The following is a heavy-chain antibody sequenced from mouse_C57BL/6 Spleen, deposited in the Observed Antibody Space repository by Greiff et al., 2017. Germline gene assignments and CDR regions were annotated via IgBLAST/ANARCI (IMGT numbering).Heavy chain of an antibody. J-gene: IGHJ3*01. D-gene: IGHD2-5*01. CDR2: IDPSDSYT. Sequence: QVQLQQPGAELVMPGASVKLSCKASGYTFTSYWMHWVKQRPGQGLEWIGEIDPSDSYTNSNPKFKGKSTLTVDKSSSTAYRQLSSLTSEDSAVYYCASRGYSNYEGFAYWGQGTLVTVSA. V-gene: IGHV1-69*01. CDR3: ASRGYSNYEGFAY. CDR1: GYTFTSYW.